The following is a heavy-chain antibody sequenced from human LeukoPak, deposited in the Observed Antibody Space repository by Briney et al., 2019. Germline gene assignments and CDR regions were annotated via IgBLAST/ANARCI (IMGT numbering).Heavy chain of an antibody. J-gene: IGHJ5*02. V-gene: IGHV1-69*05. CDR3: ARDGNEYSSSSWFDP. CDR2: IIPIFGTA. D-gene: IGHD6-6*01. Sequence: SVKVSCKASGGTFSSYAISWVRRAPGQGLEWMGGIIPIFGTANYAQKFQGRVTITTDESTSTAYMELSSLRSEDTAVYYCARDGNEYSSSSWFDPWGQGTLVTVSS. CDR1: GGTFSSYA.